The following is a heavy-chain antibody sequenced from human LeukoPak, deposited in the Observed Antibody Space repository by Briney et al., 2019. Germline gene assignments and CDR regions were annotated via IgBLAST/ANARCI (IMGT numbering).Heavy chain of an antibody. CDR2: IKQDGNEK. V-gene: IGHV3-7*01. D-gene: IGHD3-9*01. Sequence: GGSLRLSCVVSGFTFSSYWMNWVRQAPGKGPEWVASIKQDGNEKWYVDSVKGRFTISKDNAKNSLYLQMNSLGAEDTAMYYCARSSDWPLGPAWGLFDYWGQGTLVTVSP. CDR1: GFTFSSYW. CDR3: ARSSDWPLGPAWGLFDY. J-gene: IGHJ4*02.